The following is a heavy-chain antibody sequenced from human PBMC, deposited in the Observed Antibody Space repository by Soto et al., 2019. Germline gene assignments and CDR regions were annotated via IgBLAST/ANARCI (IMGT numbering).Heavy chain of an antibody. CDR3: ARADTTVTLDY. CDR1: GYTFSNYY. Sequence: ASVKVSCKASGYTFSNYYIHWVRQAPGQGLEWMGIVNPSGGSTSYAQKFQGRVTMTRDTSTSTVYMELSSLRSEDTAVYYCARADTTVTLDYWGQGTLVTVS. D-gene: IGHD4-17*01. CDR2: VNPSGGST. J-gene: IGHJ4*02. V-gene: IGHV1-46*03.